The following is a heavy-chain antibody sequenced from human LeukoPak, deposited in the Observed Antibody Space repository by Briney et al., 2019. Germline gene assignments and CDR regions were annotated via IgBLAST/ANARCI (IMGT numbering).Heavy chain of an antibody. J-gene: IGHJ4*02. CDR3: VLGHYGGLFDN. V-gene: IGHV3-30-3*01. CDR2: ISDDGSKK. D-gene: IGHD4-23*01. Sequence: PGGSLRLSCAASGFTFSRYDMHWVRQAPGKGLEWVAVISDDGSKKDYADSVKGRFTISRDNSENTLYLQMNSLRAEDTAVYYCVLGHYGGLFDNWGQGTLVTVSS. CDR1: GFTFSRYD.